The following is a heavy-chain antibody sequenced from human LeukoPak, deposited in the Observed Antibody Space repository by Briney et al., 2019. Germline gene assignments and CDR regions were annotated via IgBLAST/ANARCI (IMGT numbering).Heavy chain of an antibody. Sequence: SVKVSCKASGGTFSSYAISWVRQAPGQGLEWMGGIIPIFGTANYAQKFQGRVTITADESTSTAYMELSSLRSEDTAVYYCARDSVDTAMVTGTDYWGQGTLVTVSS. CDR1: GGTFSSYA. CDR3: ARDSVDTAMVTGTDY. D-gene: IGHD5-18*01. V-gene: IGHV1-69*13. J-gene: IGHJ4*02. CDR2: IIPIFGTA.